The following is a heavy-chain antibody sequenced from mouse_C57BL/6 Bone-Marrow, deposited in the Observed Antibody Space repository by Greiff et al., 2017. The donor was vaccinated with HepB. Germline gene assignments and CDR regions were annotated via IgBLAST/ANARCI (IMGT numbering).Heavy chain of an antibody. Sequence: QVQLQQPGAELVKPGASVKLSCKASGYTFTSYWMHWVKQRPGQGLEWIGMIHPNSGSTNYNEKFKSKATLTVDKSSSTAYMQLSSLTSEDSAVYYWARGGSYYSNPFAYWGQGTLVTVSA. D-gene: IGHD2-5*01. CDR2: IHPNSGST. J-gene: IGHJ3*01. CDR3: ARGGSYYSNPFAY. CDR1: GYTFTSYW. V-gene: IGHV1-64*01.